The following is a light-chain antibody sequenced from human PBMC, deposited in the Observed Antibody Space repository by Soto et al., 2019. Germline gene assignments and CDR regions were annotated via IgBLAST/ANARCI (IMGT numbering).Light chain of an antibody. CDR1: QSVRTY. CDR3: QRYGSSSLS. CDR2: DAS. Sequence: EIVLTQSPVTLSLSPGERATLSCRASQSVRTYLAWYQVKPGQAPRLLIYDASRRASGVPARFSGSGSGTDFTLTISRLEPGDFAVYYCQRYGSSSLSFGGGTRVEI. V-gene: IGKV3-20*01. J-gene: IGKJ4*01.